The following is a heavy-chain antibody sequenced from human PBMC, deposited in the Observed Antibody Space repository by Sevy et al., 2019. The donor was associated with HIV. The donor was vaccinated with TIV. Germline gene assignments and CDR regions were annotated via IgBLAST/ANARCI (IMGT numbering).Heavy chain of an antibody. J-gene: IGHJ4*02. D-gene: IGHD3-22*01. V-gene: IGHV3-23*01. Sequence: GGSLRLSCAASGFTFSSYAMGWVRQAPGTGLEWVSAISGSGGSTYYADSVKGRFTISRDNSKNTLYLQMNSLRAEDTAVYYCAKESYNIVVVITTFDYWGQGTLVTVSS. CDR1: GFTFSSYA. CDR3: AKESYNIVVVITTFDY. CDR2: ISGSGGST.